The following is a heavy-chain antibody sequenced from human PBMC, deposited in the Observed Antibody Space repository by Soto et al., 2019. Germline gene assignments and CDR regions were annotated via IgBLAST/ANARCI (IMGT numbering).Heavy chain of an antibody. Sequence: GGSLRVSFAPSGFTFSSYAMSWVRQARGNGLEWVSAISGSGGSTYYADSVKVLFSIFRDTSKNTLYLQMNSLRAEDTAVYYCATSRDSVSYYYFDYWGQGTLVTVS. D-gene: IGHD1-26*01. CDR3: ATSRDSVSYYYFDY. V-gene: IGHV3-23*01. CDR2: ISGSGGST. CDR1: GFTFSSYA. J-gene: IGHJ4*02.